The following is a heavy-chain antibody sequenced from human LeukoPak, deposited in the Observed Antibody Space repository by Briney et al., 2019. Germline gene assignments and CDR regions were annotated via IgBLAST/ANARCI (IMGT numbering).Heavy chain of an antibody. D-gene: IGHD2-2*01. CDR3: AHGTMYQLDS. V-gene: IGHV3-30*02. CDR1: GFTFSSYG. CDR2: IRYDGSNK. Sequence: PGGSLRLSCAASGFTFSSYGMHWVRQAPGKGLEWAAFIRYDGSNKYYADSVRGRFTISGDNSKNTLYLQMNSLRADDTAVYYCAHGTMYQLDSWGQGALVTVSS. J-gene: IGHJ4*02.